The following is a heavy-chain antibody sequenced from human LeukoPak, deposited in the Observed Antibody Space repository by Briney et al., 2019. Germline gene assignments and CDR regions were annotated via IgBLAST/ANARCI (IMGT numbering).Heavy chain of an antibody. V-gene: IGHV3-74*01. J-gene: IGHJ4*02. Sequence: GGSLRLSCAASGFTFSSYWMHCVRQAPGKGLVWVSRINSDGSSTSYADSVKGRFTISRDNAKNTLYLQMNSLRAEDTAVYYCARESGDRSSGWYGDREDYFDYWGQGTLVTVSS. CDR1: GFTFSSYW. CDR3: ARESGDRSSGWYGDREDYFDY. CDR2: INSDGSST. D-gene: IGHD6-19*01.